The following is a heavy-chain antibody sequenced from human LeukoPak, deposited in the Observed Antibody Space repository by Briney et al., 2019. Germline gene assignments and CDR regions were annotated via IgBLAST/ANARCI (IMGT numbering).Heavy chain of an antibody. V-gene: IGHV4-39*01. Sequence: SETLSLTCTVSGGSVSSSSYYWGWIRQPPGKGLQWIGSIYYSGSNYYNPYLKSRVTISIDTSKNQFSLKLSSVTAADTAVYYCASGLDILTGWAFDLWGRGTLVTVSS. J-gene: IGHJ2*01. D-gene: IGHD3-9*01. CDR3: ASGLDILTGWAFDL. CDR1: GGSVSSSSYY. CDR2: IYYSGSN.